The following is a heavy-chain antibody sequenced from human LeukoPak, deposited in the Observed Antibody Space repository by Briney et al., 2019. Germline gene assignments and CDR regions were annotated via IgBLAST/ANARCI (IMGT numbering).Heavy chain of an antibody. CDR1: GFTFSSYS. D-gene: IGHD1-26*01. J-gene: IGHJ4*02. CDR2: ISNSGITK. V-gene: IGHV3-48*04. Sequence: GGSLRLSCAASGFTFSSYSMNWVRQAPGKGLEWFSYISNSGITKFYADSVKGRFTISRDNTKNSLYLQMNSLRAEDTAVYYCARVGPSRPLDYWGQGTLVTVSS. CDR3: ARVGPSRPLDY.